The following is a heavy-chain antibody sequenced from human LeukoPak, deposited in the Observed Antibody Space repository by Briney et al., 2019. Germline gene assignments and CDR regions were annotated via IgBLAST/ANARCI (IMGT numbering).Heavy chain of an antibody. CDR3: ARGAGAVATAWYFDL. Sequence: SDTLSLSCTVSDGFLKSSYWSWIRQPPGKGLEWSGYIYCCGSTGYSGSTNYNPSLKSRVTISVDSTKNQFSLKLSSVTASDTAIYYLARGAGAVATAWYFDLWGRGTLVTVSS. CDR1: DGFLKSSY. CDR2: IYCCGSTGYSGST. J-gene: IGHJ2*01. D-gene: IGHD6-19*01. V-gene: IGHV4-59*07.